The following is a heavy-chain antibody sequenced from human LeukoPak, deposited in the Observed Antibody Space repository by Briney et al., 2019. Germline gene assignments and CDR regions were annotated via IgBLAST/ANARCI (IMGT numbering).Heavy chain of an antibody. J-gene: IGHJ4*02. CDR2: INHSGST. Sequence: SETLSLTCAVYGGSFSGYYWSWIRQPPGKGLEWIGEINHSGSTNYNPSLKSRVTISVDTSKNQFSLKLSSVTAADTAMYYCARVSAYYYGSGSYYNYFDYWGQGTLVTVSS. V-gene: IGHV4-34*01. CDR1: GGSFSGYY. D-gene: IGHD3-10*01. CDR3: ARVSAYYYGSGSYYNYFDY.